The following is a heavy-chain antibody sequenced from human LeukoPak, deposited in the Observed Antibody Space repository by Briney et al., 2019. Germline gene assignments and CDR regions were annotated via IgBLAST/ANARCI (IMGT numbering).Heavy chain of an antibody. CDR3: ARVVDYYDSRGYPPDAFDI. CDR2: IYTSGST. Sequence: SETLSLTCTVSGGSISSYYCSWIRQPAGKGLEWIGRIYTSGSTNYNPSLKSRVTISVDKSKNQFSLKLSSVTAADTAVYYCARVVDYYDSRGYPPDAFDIWGQGTMVTVSS. J-gene: IGHJ3*02. CDR1: GGSISSYY. D-gene: IGHD3-22*01. V-gene: IGHV4-4*07.